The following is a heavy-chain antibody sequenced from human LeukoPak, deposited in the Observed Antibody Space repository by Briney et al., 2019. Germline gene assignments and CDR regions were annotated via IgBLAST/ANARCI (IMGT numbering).Heavy chain of an antibody. CDR3: ARGWVHVDLAMRDAFKI. CDR1: GYTFTHYY. D-gene: IGHD1-26*01. Sequence: ASVKVSCKPSGYTFTHYYIYWVRQAPGQGLEWMGWINPNTGGTNYAQKFQGRVTMTRDTSIGTAYMELSSLKFDDTAIYFCARGWVHVDLAMRDAFKIWGQGTVVTVSS. J-gene: IGHJ3*02. V-gene: IGHV1-2*02. CDR2: INPNTGGT.